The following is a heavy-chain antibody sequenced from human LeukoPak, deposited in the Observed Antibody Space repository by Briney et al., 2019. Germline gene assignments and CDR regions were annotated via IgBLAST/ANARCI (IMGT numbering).Heavy chain of an antibody. CDR1: GYTFTGYY. CDR2: INPNSGGT. V-gene: IGHV1-2*02. Sequence: ASVKVSCKASGYTFTGYYMHWVRQAPGQGLEWMGWINPNSGGTNYAQKFQGRVTMTRDTSISTVYMELSSLRSEDAAVYYCARARSYSGSFLYWGQGTLVTVSS. J-gene: IGHJ4*02. D-gene: IGHD1-26*01. CDR3: ARARSYSGSFLY.